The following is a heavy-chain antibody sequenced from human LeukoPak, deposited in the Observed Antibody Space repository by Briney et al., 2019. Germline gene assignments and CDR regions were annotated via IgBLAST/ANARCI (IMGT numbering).Heavy chain of an antibody. CDR1: GAYISSHY. D-gene: IGHD1-14*01. J-gene: IGHJ4*02. V-gene: IGHV4-59*11. CDR2: IYNSGST. Sequence: SETLSLTCTVSGAYISSHYWSWVRQPPGKGLEWIGYIYNSGSTSYNPSLKSRANISLDTSKNQLSLNLSSVTAADTAVYYCASLSRIAVDYWGQGTLVSVSS. CDR3: ASLSRIAVDY.